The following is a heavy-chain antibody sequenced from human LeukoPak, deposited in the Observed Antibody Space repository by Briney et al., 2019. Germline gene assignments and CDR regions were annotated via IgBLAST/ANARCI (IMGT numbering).Heavy chain of an antibody. J-gene: IGHJ4*02. D-gene: IGHD6-19*01. V-gene: IGHV3-23*01. Sequence: GGSLRLSCAASGFTFSSYGMSWVRQAPGKGLEWVSAISGSGGSTYYADSVKGRFTISRDNSKNTLYLQMNSLRAEDTAVYSCAKRAAGYSSGWYTLIDYWGQGTLVTVSS. CDR1: GFTFSSYG. CDR3: AKRAAGYSSGWYTLIDY. CDR2: ISGSGGST.